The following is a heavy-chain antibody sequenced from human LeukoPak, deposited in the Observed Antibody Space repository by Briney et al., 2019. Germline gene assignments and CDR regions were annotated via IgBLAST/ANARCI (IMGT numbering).Heavy chain of an antibody. CDR2: IYYSGST. J-gene: IGHJ6*03. V-gene: IGHV4-61*01. Sequence: SETLSLTCTVSGGSFSSSNYYWGWIRQPPGKGLEWIGYIYYSGSTNYNPSLKSRVTISVDTSKNQFSLKLSSVTAADTAVYYCAREPPRRYGSGSYYMDVWGKGTTVTISS. CDR3: AREPPRRYGSGSYYMDV. CDR1: GGSFSSSNYY. D-gene: IGHD3-10*01.